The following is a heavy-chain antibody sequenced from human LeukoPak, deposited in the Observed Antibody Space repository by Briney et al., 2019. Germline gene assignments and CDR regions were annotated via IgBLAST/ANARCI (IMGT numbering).Heavy chain of an antibody. CDR1: GFTFTNYW. V-gene: IGHV3-7*03. CDR2: IKPDGSEK. Sequence: SGGSLRLSCVASGFTFTNYWMNWVRQTPGKGLEWVANIKPDGSEKYYVDSVKGRFTISRDNAKNSLYLQMDSLRAEDTAVYYCARILAWGQGTLVNVSS. J-gene: IGHJ5*02. D-gene: IGHD2-15*01. CDR3: ARILA.